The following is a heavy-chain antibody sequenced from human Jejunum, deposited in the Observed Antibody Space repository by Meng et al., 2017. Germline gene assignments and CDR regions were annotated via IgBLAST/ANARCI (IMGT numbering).Heavy chain of an antibody. J-gene: IGHJ4*02. V-gene: IGHV4-4*02. CDR3: ARNGAYSADH. CDR1: GASSSSGYW. Sequence: QVQLRESGPGLVAPSGPLSLTCAASGASSSSGYWWSWVRQPPGKGLEWIGEIHHGGDTNYNPSLKSRVTISVDKSNNQYSLRLTSVTAADTAMYYCARNGAYSADHWGQGTLVTVSS. CDR2: IHHGGDT. D-gene: IGHD2-15*01.